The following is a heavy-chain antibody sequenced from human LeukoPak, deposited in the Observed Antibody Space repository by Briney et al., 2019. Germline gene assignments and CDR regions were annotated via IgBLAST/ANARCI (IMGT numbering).Heavy chain of an antibody. Sequence: ASVNVSLKASGYTFTCYYMHWVRQPHGQGQERVGWINPNSSGRNYAQTFHGWGTMPRDTYISTAYMETSRLRSDETAVYFCAREAAYCGGECGSKGMDVWGQGTTVTVSS. J-gene: IGHJ6*02. D-gene: IGHD2-21*01. CDR2: INPNSSGR. V-gene: IGHV1-2*04. CDR3: AREAAYCGGECGSKGMDV. CDR1: GYTFTCYY.